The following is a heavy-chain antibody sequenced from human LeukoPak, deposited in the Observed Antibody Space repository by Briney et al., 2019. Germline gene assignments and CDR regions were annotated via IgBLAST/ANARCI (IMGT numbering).Heavy chain of an antibody. Sequence: GRSLRLSGAASGFTFDDYAMHWVRQAPGKGLEWVSGISWNSGSIGYADSVKGRFTISRDNAKNSLYLQMNSLRAEDTALYYCAKAARWGDFDYWGQGTLVTVSS. CDR2: ISWNSGSI. V-gene: IGHV3-9*01. D-gene: IGHD3-16*01. J-gene: IGHJ4*02. CDR3: AKAARWGDFDY. CDR1: GFTFDDYA.